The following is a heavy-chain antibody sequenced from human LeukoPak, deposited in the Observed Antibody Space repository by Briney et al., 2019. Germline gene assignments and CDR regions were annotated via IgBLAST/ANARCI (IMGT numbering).Heavy chain of an antibody. CDR3: ARDQIMDQLLYGDYYYGMDV. Sequence: ASVKVSCKASSYTFTSYGVSWVRQAPGQGLEWMGWISAYNGNTNYAQKLQGRVTMTTDTSTSTAYMELRSLRSDDTAVYYCARDQIMDQLLYGDYYYGMDVWGQGTTVTVSS. J-gene: IGHJ6*02. CDR1: SYTFTSYG. V-gene: IGHV1-18*01. D-gene: IGHD2-2*02. CDR2: ISAYNGNT.